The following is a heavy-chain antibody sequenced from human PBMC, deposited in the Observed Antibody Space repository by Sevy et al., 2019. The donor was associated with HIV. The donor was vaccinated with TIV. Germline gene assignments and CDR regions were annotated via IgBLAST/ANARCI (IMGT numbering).Heavy chain of an antibody. CDR3: ARAYCSGGSCYSLAY. D-gene: IGHD2-15*01. Sequence: ASVKVSCKASGYTFTSYRVSWVQQAPGQGLEWMGWISAHNGDTHYAQKFQGRVTMTTDTPTSTAYMDLRSLRSDDTAVYYCARAYCSGGSCYSLAYWGQGTLVTVSS. CDR1: GYTFTSYR. J-gene: IGHJ4*02. V-gene: IGHV1-18*01. CDR2: ISAHNGDT.